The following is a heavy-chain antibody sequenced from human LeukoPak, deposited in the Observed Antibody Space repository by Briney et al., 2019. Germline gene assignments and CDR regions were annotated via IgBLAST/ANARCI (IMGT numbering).Heavy chain of an antibody. V-gene: IGHV4-34*01. J-gene: IGHJ4*02. CDR2: INHSGST. D-gene: IGHD1-1*01. Sequence: SETLSLTCAVYGGSFSGYYWRWLRQPPGKGLEWIGEINHSGSTNYNPSLKRRVTISVDTSKNQFSLKLSSVTAADTAVYYCARGTYAGTGFFHYWGQGTLVTVSS. CDR3: ARGTYAGTGFFHY. CDR1: GGSFSGYY.